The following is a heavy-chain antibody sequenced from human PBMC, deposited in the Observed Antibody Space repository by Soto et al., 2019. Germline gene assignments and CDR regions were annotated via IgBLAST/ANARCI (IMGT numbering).Heavy chain of an antibody. CDR1: GGSFTSNNL. J-gene: IGHJ4*02. V-gene: IGHV4-4*02. CDR3: ASRDPGTSVDY. Sequence: SETLSLSCAVSGGSFTSNNLWTWVRQPPGQGLEWIGEIYRTGSTNYNPSLKSRVTISLDKSENQFSLKVTSLTAADTAVYYCASRDPGTSVDYWGQGTMVTVSS. CDR2: IYRTGST. D-gene: IGHD1-7*01.